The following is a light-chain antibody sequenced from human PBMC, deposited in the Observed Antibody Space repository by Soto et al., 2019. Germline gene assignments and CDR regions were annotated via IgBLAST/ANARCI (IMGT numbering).Light chain of an antibody. Sequence: QSALTQPASVSGSPGQSITSSCTGTSSKIGRYDYVSWHQQHPGKAPKLIIHGVTHRPSGVSIRFAGSKSANTASLTISGLQAEDEAYYFCSSYTTSSTYVFGSGTKVTVL. J-gene: IGLJ1*01. CDR2: GVT. CDR3: SSYTTSSTYV. CDR1: SSKIGRYDY. V-gene: IGLV2-14*01.